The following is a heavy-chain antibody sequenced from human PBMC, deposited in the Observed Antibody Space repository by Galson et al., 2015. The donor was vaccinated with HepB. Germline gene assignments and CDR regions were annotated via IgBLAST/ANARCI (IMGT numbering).Heavy chain of an antibody. D-gene: IGHD6-6*01. Sequence: LRLSCAASGFTFSDYYMSWIRQVPGKGLEWISYITSTGSTKYYADSVKGRFTISRDIAKSSVFLQMNSLRAEDTAVYYCVRGIAARPVYWGQGTLVTVSS. J-gene: IGHJ4*02. CDR2: ITSTGSTK. CDR3: VRGIAARPVY. V-gene: IGHV3-11*01. CDR1: GFTFSDYY.